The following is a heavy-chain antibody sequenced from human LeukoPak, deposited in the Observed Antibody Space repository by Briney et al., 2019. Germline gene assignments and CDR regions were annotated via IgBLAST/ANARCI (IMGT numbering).Heavy chain of an antibody. CDR2: IIPIFGTA. J-gene: IGHJ6*03. CDR1: GGTFSSYA. CDR3: ARDQGPYCSSTSCYRDYYYYYYMDV. Sequence: GASVKVSCKASGGTFSSYAISWVRQAPGQGLEWMGGIIPIFGTANYAQKFQGRVTITADESTSTAYMELSSLRSEDTAVYYCARDQGPYCSSTSCYRDYYYYYYMDVWGKGTTVTVSS. V-gene: IGHV1-69*13. D-gene: IGHD2-2*01.